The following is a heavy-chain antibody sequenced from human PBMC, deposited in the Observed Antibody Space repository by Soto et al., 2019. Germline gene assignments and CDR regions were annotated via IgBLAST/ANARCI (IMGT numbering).Heavy chain of an antibody. V-gene: IGHV3-30*18. D-gene: IGHD3-10*01. CDR3: ANNGFGELLSVDY. CDR2: ISYDGSNK. CDR1: GFTFSSYG. Sequence: QVQLVESGGGVVQPGRSLRLSCAASGFTFSSYGMHWVRQAPGKGLEWVAVISYDGSNKYYADSVKGRFTISRDNSKHTLYLQMNSLRAEDTAVYYCANNGFGELLSVDYWGQGTLVTVSS. J-gene: IGHJ4*02.